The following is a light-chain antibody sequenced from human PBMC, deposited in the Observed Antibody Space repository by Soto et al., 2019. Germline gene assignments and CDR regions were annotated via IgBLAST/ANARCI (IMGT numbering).Light chain of an antibody. V-gene: IGKV1-39*01. CDR1: QSISNH. CDR2: AAS. Sequence: DIQMTHSPSSLYASVEDRVIITCRASQSISNHVNWYQQKPGKAPKLLIFAASSLQSGVPSRFSGSRSGTEFTLTISSLQPDDVATYYCQQYDRYSWTFGQGTKVDIK. J-gene: IGKJ1*01. CDR3: QQYDRYSWT.